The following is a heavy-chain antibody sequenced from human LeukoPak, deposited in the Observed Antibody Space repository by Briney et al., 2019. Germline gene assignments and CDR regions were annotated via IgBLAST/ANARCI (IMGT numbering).Heavy chain of an antibody. CDR3: ARSDLFDY. CDR1: GYTFNTYP. V-gene: IGHV1-3*04. CDR2: INTASGNT. Sequence: ASVKVSCKASGYTFNTYPVHWVRQAPGQRLEWMGWINTASGNTGYSQKIQGRVIIARDTSASTAYMELSRLRSENTAVYYCARSDLFDYWGQGTLVIVSS. J-gene: IGHJ4*02.